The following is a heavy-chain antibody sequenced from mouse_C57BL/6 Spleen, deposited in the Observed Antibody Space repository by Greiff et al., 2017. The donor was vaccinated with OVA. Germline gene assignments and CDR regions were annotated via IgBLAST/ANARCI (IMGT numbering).Heavy chain of an antibody. CDR3: ARGGPYYDYDEGAWFAY. CDR1: GYTFTSYW. D-gene: IGHD2-4*01. J-gene: IGHJ3*01. V-gene: IGHV1-55*01. Sequence: VQLQQPGAELVKPGASVKMSCKASGYTFTSYWITWVKQRPGQGLEWIGDLYPGSGSTNSNEKFKSKATLTVETSSITTYMQLSSLTSEDSAGSYCARGGPYYDYDEGAWFAYWGQGTLVTVSA. CDR2: LYPGSGST.